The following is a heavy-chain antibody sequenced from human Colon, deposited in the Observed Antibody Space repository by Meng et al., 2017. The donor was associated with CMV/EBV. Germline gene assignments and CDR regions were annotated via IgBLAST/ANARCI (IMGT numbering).Heavy chain of an antibody. D-gene: IGHD5-18*01. Sequence: GGSLRLSCAASGFSFSGYGMHWVRQAPGKGLEWVAFIRYDESYKHYVDSVKGRFTISRDNSKNTLYLQMNSLRAEDTAVYYCARASLPSWKHKDYYYYYGMDVWGQGTTVTVSS. CDR3: ARASLPSWKHKDYYYYYGMDV. V-gene: IGHV3-30*02. J-gene: IGHJ6*02. CDR2: IRYDESYK. CDR1: GFSFSGYG.